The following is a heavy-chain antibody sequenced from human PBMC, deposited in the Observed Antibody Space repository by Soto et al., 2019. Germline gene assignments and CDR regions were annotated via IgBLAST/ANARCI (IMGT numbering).Heavy chain of an antibody. CDR3: ARQAYDFWSGYSPYGMDV. CDR1: CGSISSSIYY. J-gene: IGHJ6*02. CDR2: IYYSGST. V-gene: IGHV4-39*01. D-gene: IGHD3-3*01. Sequence: SDTLSLTCTVSCGSISSSIYYWGWIRQPPGKGLDWIGSIYYSGSTYYDPSLKGRVTISVDTSKNQFSLKLSSVTAADTAVYYCARQAYDFWSGYSPYGMDVWGQGTTVTV.